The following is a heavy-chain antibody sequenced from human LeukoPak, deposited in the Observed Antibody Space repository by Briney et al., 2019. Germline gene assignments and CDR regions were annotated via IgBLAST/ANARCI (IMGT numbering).Heavy chain of an antibody. V-gene: IGHV5-51*01. J-gene: IGHJ6*02. CDR3: ARQGTAMAYYYGMDV. CDR1: GYSFTSYW. CDR2: IYPGDSNT. D-gene: IGHD5-18*01. Sequence: GESLKISCKGSGYSFTSYWIGWVRQMPGKGLEWMGIIYPGDSNTRYSPSFQGQVTNSADKSISTAYLQWSSLKASDTAMYYCARQGTAMAYYYGMDVWGQGTTVTVSS.